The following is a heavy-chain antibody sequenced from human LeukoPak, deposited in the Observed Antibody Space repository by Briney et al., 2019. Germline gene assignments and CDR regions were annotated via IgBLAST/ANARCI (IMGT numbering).Heavy chain of an antibody. CDR1: GFTFSSYS. CDR3: AREPPTDAFDI. Sequence: GGSLRLSCAASGFTFSSYSMNWVRQAPGKGLEWVSYISSSSSTIYYADSVKGRFTISRDNAKNSLYLQMNSLRAEDTAMYYCAREPPTDAFDIWGQGTMVTVSS. J-gene: IGHJ3*02. V-gene: IGHV3-48*01. CDR2: ISSSSSTI.